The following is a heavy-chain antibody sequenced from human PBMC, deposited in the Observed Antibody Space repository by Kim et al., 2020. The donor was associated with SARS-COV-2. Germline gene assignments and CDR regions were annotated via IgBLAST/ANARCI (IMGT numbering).Heavy chain of an antibody. V-gene: IGHV3-7*03. D-gene: IGHD3-3*01. CDR1: GFTFSSYW. Sequence: GGSLRLSCAASGFTFSSYWMSWVRQAPGKGLEWVANIKQDGSEKYYVDSVKGRFTISRDNAKNSLYLQMNSLRAEDTAVYYCARDSDYDFWSVDSYYYGMDVWGQGTTVTVSS. CDR2: IKQDGSEK. CDR3: ARDSDYDFWSVDSYYYGMDV. J-gene: IGHJ6*02.